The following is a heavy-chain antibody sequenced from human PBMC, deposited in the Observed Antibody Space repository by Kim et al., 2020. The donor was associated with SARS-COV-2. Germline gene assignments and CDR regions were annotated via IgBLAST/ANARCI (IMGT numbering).Heavy chain of an antibody. Sequence: YSQSFQGSVTITRDPSATSVYMELSSLTSEDTAVYYCAREGGGSIGLGFDPWGQGTLVIVSS. V-gene: IGHV1-3*01. CDR3: AREGGGSIGLGFDP. J-gene: IGHJ5*02. D-gene: IGHD3-16*02.